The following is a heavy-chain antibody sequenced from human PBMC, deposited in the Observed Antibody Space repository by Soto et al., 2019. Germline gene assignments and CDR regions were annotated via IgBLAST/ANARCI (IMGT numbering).Heavy chain of an antibody. CDR2: ISYDGSNK. CDR3: ARGDYYDSSGYFDY. CDR1: GFTFSSYA. V-gene: IGHV3-30*04. J-gene: IGHJ4*02. Sequence: GGSLRLSCAASGFTFSSYAMHWVRQAPGKGLEWVAVISYDGSNKYYADSVKGRFTISRDNSKNTLYLQMNSLRAEDTAVYYCARGDYYDSSGYFDYWGQGTLVTVSS. D-gene: IGHD3-22*01.